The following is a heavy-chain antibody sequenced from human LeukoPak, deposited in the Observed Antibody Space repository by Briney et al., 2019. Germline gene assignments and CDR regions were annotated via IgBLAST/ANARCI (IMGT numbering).Heavy chain of an antibody. D-gene: IGHD3-22*01. J-gene: IGHJ4*02. CDR3: ARGGKYYYDSSGYLFDY. V-gene: IGHV1-46*01. Sequence: ASVKVSCKASGYTFTSYGISWVRQAPGQGLEWMGIINPSGGSTSYAQKFQGRVTMTRDMSTSTVYMELSSLRSEDTAVYYCARGGKYYYDSSGYLFDYWGQGTLVTVSS. CDR2: INPSGGST. CDR1: GYTFTSYG.